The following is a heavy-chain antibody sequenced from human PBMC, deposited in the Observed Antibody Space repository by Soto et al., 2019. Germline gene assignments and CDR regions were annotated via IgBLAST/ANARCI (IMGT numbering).Heavy chain of an antibody. CDR3: ALPTYYYDSSGPPAY. J-gene: IGHJ4*02. D-gene: IGHD3-22*01. V-gene: IGHV3-48*01. Sequence: GGSLRLSCAASGFTFSTYSMNWVRQAPGKGLEWVSYISSSSNTIFYTDSVKGRFTVSRDNAKNSLYLQMNSLRAEDTAVYYCALPTYYYDSSGPPAYWGQGTLVNVS. CDR2: ISSSSNTI. CDR1: GFTFSTYS.